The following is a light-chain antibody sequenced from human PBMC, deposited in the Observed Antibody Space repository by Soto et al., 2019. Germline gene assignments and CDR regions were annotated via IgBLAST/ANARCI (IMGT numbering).Light chain of an antibody. CDR1: QSVGSSY. V-gene: IGKV3-20*01. J-gene: IGKJ1*01. CDR3: QQYGNSPWT. CDR2: GAS. Sequence: EIVLTQSPGTLSLSPGERVTLSCRASQSVGSSYLAWYHQKPGQAPRLVIYGASSRATGIPDRFSGSGSGTDFTLTISRLEPEDFAVYYCQQYGNSPWTFGQGTKVDI.